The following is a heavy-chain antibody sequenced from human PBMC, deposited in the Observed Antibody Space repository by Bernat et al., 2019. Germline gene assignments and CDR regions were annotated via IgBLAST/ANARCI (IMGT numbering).Heavy chain of an antibody. CDR3: AKDNFTGYSYGANYYGMDV. Sequence: EVQLVESGGGLVQPGRSLRLSCAASGFTFDDYAMHWVRQAPGKGLEWVSGISWNSGSIGYADSVKGRFTISRDNAKNSLYLQMNSLRAEDTALYYCAKDNFTGYSYGANYYGMDVWGQGTTVTVSS. CDR1: GFTFDDYA. CDR2: ISWNSGSI. J-gene: IGHJ6*02. V-gene: IGHV3-9*01. D-gene: IGHD5-18*01.